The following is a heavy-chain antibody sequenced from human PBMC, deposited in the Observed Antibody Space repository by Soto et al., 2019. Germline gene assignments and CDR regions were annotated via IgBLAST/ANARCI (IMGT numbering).Heavy chain of an antibody. CDR2: IYYRGNT. D-gene: IGHD3-9*01. CDR3: ARLEGLATISYYFDY. V-gene: IGHV4-39*01. J-gene: IGHJ4*02. Sequence: QLQLLESGPGLVKPSETLSLTCSVSGDSINSDNYYWGWIRQPPGKGLEWIGSIYYRGNTYYNPSLKTRVTISLDKSKSQFSLKLNSVTAADSAVYFCARLEGLATISYYFDYWGQGTLVTVSS. CDR1: GDSINSDNYY.